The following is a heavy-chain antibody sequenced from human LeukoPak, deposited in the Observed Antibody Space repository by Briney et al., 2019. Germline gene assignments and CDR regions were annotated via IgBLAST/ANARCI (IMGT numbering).Heavy chain of an antibody. CDR2: IIPMFT. CDR3: ARVHPTQFVPRVTMVRGSFDP. V-gene: IGHV1-69*13. Sequence: GASVKVSCKASGGTFSSYAITWVRQAPGQGLEWMGGIIPMFTSYGQKFQGRLTITADESTNTVYMELSSLRSEDTAVYYCARVHPTQFVPRVTMVRGSFDPWGQGTLVTVSS. J-gene: IGHJ5*02. D-gene: IGHD3-10*01. CDR1: GGTFSSYA.